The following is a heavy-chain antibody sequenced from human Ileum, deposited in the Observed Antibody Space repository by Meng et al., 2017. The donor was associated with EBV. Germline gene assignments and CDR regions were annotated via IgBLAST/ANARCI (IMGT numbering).Heavy chain of an antibody. CDR2: INESGST. Sequence: VHVQQWGAGLLKPSETLSITCADYGGSFRGNYWSWIRQSPGKRLEWIGEINESGSTNYNPSLKSRVTILMDTSKNQFSLKLTSVTAADAAVYYCRNAFCSAAAGCSDYWGQGTLVTVSS. CDR3: RNAFCSAAAGCSDY. J-gene: IGHJ4*02. V-gene: IGHV4-34*01. D-gene: IGHD3-3*01. CDR1: GGSFRGNY.